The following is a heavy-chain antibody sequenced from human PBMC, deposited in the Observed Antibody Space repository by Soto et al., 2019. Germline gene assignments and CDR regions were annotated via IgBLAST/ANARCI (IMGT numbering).Heavy chain of an antibody. CDR3: SAIVVGATRHSGLDH. CDR1: GSPIRSNDYF. V-gene: IGHV4-39*01. D-gene: IGHD2-15*01. J-gene: IGHJ4*02. Sequence: SETLSLTCCVSGSPIRSNDYFWAWNRQPPGRGLEFIASMHASGGTYHASSLKSRATMSLDTSKDQFSLKLQSVTAADTGTYYCSAIVVGATRHSGLDHWGQGTLVTVSS. CDR2: MHASGGT.